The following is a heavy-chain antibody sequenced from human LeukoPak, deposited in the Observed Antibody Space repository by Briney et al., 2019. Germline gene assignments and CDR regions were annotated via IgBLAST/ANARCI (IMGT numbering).Heavy chain of an antibody. V-gene: IGHV4-34*01. CDR1: GGSFSGYY. CDR2: INHSGST. D-gene: IGHD3-22*01. CDR3: ARRGTYYYDSSGILY. J-gene: IGHJ4*02. Sequence: SETLSLTCAVYGGSFSGYYWSWIRQPPGKGLEWIGEINHSGSTNYNPSHKSRVTISVDTSKNQFSLKLSSVTAADTAVYYCARRGTYYYDSSGILYWGQGTLVTVSS.